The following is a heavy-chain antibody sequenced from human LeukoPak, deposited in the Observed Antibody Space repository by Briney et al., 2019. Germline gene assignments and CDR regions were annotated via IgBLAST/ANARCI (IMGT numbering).Heavy chain of an antibody. V-gene: IGHV4-39*01. Sequence: SATLSLTCSVSDASISSSKLSWGWIRQPPGRGLEWIGSIDYRGNTYYNASLKTRVTISIDTSKNQFSLSLSSVTAADTALYYCARHLFNYYYYYMDVWGEGTTVAVSS. CDR3: ARHLFNYYYYYMDV. J-gene: IGHJ6*03. CDR1: DASISSSKLS. CDR2: IDYRGNT. D-gene: IGHD3-3*01.